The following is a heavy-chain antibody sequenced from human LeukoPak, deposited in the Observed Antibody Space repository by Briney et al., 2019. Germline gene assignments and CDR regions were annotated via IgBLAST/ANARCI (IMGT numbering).Heavy chain of an antibody. Sequence: PGGSLRLSCAASGFTFSSYAMSWVRQAPGKGLEWVSTISGGGGSTYYADSVKGRFTISRDSSKNTLYLQMNSLRAEDTAVYYCARGISRSTYCSGGSCYYYDYYMDVWGKGTTVTVSS. D-gene: IGHD2-15*01. J-gene: IGHJ6*03. CDR3: ARGISRSTYCSGGSCYYYDYYMDV. CDR2: ISGGGGST. CDR1: GFTFSSYA. V-gene: IGHV3-23*01.